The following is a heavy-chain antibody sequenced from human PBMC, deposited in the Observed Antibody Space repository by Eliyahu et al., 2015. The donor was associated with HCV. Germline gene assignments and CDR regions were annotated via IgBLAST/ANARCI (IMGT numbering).Heavy chain of an antibody. CDR1: GGTFSSYA. CDR2: IIPIFGTA. J-gene: IGHJ4*02. Sequence: QVQLVQSGAEVKKPGSSVKVSCKASGGTFSSYAISWVRQAPGQGLEWMGGIIPIFGTANYAQKFQGRVTITADESTSTAYMELSSLRSEDTAVYYCAATKSFRHDGGDYYFDYWGQGTLVTVSS. CDR3: AATKSFRHDGGDYYFDY. D-gene: IGHD4-17*01. V-gene: IGHV1-69*01.